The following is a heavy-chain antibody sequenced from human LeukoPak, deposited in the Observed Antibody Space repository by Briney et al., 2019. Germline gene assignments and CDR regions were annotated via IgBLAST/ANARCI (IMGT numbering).Heavy chain of an antibody. J-gene: IGHJ4*02. D-gene: IGHD3-10*01. CDR1: GFTFSSYA. CDR2: ISGSGGST. Sequence: PGGSLRLSCAASGFTFSSYAMSWVRQAPGKGLEWVPAISGSGGSTYYADSVKGRFTISRDNSKNTLYLQMNSLRAEDTAVYYCATSMVRGFDYWGQGTLVTVSS. V-gene: IGHV3-23*01. CDR3: ATSMVRGFDY.